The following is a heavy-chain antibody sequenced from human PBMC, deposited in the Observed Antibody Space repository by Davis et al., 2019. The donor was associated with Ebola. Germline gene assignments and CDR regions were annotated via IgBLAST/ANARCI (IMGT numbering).Heavy chain of an antibody. Sequence: SETLSLTCAVSGYSISSVYYWGWIRQPPGKGLEWIGSVYHSGNSYYNPSLKSRVTISVDTSKNHFSLKLSSVTAADTAVYYCARKVDDFWSGYGSGGFDYWGQGTLVTVSS. V-gene: IGHV4-38-2*01. D-gene: IGHD3-3*01. CDR1: GYSISSVYY. J-gene: IGHJ4*02. CDR2: VYHSGNS. CDR3: ARKVDDFWSGYGSGGFDY.